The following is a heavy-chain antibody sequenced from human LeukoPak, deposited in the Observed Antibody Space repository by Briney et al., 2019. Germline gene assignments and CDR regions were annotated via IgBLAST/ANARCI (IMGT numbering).Heavy chain of an antibody. CDR2: IHYSGST. Sequence: SETPSLTCTVSGGSISTYYWRWIRQPTGKGLEWIGYIHYSGSTNYNPFLKSRVNISVDTSKNQFSLKLTSVTAADTAVYYCARISRVTTVVTPEFDYWGQGTLVTVSS. J-gene: IGHJ4*02. D-gene: IGHD4-23*01. CDR3: ARISRVTTVVTPEFDY. V-gene: IGHV4-59*08. CDR1: GGSISTYY.